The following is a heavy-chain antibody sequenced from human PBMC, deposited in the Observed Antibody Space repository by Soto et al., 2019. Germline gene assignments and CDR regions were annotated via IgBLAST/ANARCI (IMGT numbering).Heavy chain of an antibody. CDR2: ISYDGRNK. D-gene: IGHD5-18*01. J-gene: IGHJ4*02. Sequence: PGGSLRISCAASGFTFRSYAMHWVRQAPGKGLEWVAVISYDGRNKYYEDSVKGRFTISRDNSKNTLYLQMNSLRAEDTAVYYCARGRGSTWIQLWFDYWGQGTLVTVSS. CDR1: GFTFRSYA. V-gene: IGHV3-30*04. CDR3: ARGRGSTWIQLWFDY.